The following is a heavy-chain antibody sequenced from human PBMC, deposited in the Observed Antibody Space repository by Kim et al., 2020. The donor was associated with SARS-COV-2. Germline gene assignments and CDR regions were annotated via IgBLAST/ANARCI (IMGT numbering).Heavy chain of an antibody. CDR2: IYYSGST. CDR3: ARLLPTMPYGAFDI. Sequence: SETLSLTCTVSGGSISSSSYYWGWIRQPPGKGLEWIGSIYYSGSTYYNPSLKSRVTISVDTSKNQFSLKLSSVTAADTAVYYCARLLPTMPYGAFDIWGQGTMVTVSS. V-gene: IGHV4-39*01. J-gene: IGHJ3*02. CDR1: GGSISSSSYY. D-gene: IGHD2-2*01.